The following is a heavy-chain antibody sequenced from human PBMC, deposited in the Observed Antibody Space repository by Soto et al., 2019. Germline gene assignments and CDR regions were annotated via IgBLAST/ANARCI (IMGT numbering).Heavy chain of an antibody. CDR1: GYTFTSYG. D-gene: IGHD6-13*01. V-gene: IGHV1-3*01. J-gene: IGHJ5*02. Sequence: ASVKVSCKASGYTFTSYGIHWVRQAPGQRLEWMGWINAANGDTKYSPKFQGRVTITRDTSASTAYMELSGLRSEDTAVYYCVRRHVSATGIDWFDPWGQGTLVTVSS. CDR2: INAANGDT. CDR3: VRRHVSATGIDWFDP.